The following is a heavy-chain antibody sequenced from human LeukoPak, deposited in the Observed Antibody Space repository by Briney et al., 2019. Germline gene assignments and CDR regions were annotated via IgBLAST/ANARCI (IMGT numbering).Heavy chain of an antibody. CDR3: ARRPSYYFDY. Sequence: TRGESLKISCKVSGYSFTNYWIGWVRQMPGKGLEWMSIIYPGDSDTRYSPSFQGQVTISADRSISTAYLHWSSLSASDTAMYYCARRPSYYFDYWGQGTLVTVSS. V-gene: IGHV5-51*01. J-gene: IGHJ4*02. CDR1: GYSFTNYW. CDR2: IYPGDSDT.